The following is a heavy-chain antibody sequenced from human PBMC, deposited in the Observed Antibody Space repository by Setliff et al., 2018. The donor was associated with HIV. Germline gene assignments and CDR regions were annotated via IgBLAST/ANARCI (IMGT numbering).Heavy chain of an antibody. CDR3: ARGGGITWRSYSFDY. J-gene: IGHJ4*02. V-gene: IGHV4-34*01. CDR2: IKPSETT. D-gene: IGHD3-10*01. Sequence: SETLSLTCAVYGETLNNFYWSWIRQAPGKGLEWIGEIKPSETTNNNPSLKSRVTMSVDTSKKQFSLKLSSVTAADTAVYYCARGGGITWRSYSFDYWGQGSLVTVSS. CDR1: GETLNNFY.